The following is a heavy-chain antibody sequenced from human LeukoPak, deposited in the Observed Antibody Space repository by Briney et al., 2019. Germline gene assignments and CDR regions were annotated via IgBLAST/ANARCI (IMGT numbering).Heavy chain of an antibody. V-gene: IGHV3-7*03. Sequence: GGSLRLSCAASGFTFSSNWMSWVRQAPGKGLEWVANIKRDGSEKYYVDSVKGRFTISRDNAKNSLYLQMNSLRAEDTAVYYCAREDRGWYGFDYWGQGTLVTVSS. CDR1: GFTFSSNW. CDR3: AREDRGWYGFDY. CDR2: IKRDGSEK. J-gene: IGHJ4*02. D-gene: IGHD6-19*01.